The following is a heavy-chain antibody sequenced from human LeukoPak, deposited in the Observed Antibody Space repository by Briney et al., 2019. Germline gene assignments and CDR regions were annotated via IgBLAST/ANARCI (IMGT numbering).Heavy chain of an antibody. CDR1: GFTFSDYA. CDR3: AREHADSSSWYFRGYYFDY. J-gene: IGHJ4*02. CDR2: ISGSGGGGST. Sequence: GGSLRLSCAASGFTFSDYALGWVRQAPGRGLEWVSTISGSGGGGSTYYADSVKGRFTISRDNSKNTLYLQMSSLRAEDTAVYYCAREHADSSSWYFRGYYFDYWGQGTLVTVSS. V-gene: IGHV3-23*01. D-gene: IGHD6-13*01.